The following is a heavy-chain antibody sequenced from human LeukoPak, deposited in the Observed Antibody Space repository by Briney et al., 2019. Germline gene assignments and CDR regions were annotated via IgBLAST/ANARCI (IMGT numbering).Heavy chain of an antibody. D-gene: IGHD2-8*01. J-gene: IGHJ4*02. CDR1: GFTLSTYW. CDR3: ARETCINGECYFYFDY. V-gene: IGHV3-7*01. Sequence: PGGSLRLSCAASGFTLSTYWMTWVRQAPGRGLEWVGNIKEDGSEKNYVDSVKGRFTISRDNAKNSLYLQMNSLRAEDTAVYYCARETCINGECYFYFDYWGQGTLVTVSS. CDR2: IKEDGSEK.